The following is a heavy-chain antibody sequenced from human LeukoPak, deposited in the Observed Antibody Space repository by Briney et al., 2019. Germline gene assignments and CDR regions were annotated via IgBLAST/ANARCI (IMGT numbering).Heavy chain of an antibody. Sequence: SETLSLTCTVSGDPISSYYWSWIRQPAGKGLEWTGRIYTSGTTNYNSSLKSRLTMSVDTSKNQFSLKLSSVTAADTAVYYCARLGSSGSAQYFQDWGRAPWSPSPQ. CDR3: ARLGSSGSAQYFQD. CDR1: GDPISSYY. CDR2: IYTSGTT. J-gene: IGHJ1*01. D-gene: IGHD6-19*01. V-gene: IGHV4-4*07.